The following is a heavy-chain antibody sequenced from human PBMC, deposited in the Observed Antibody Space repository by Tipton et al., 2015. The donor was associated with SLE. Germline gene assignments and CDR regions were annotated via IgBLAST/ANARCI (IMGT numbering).Heavy chain of an antibody. CDR3: ARFDYSNWDDY. J-gene: IGHJ4*02. V-gene: IGHV4-59*12. CDR1: GGSMGSYC. D-gene: IGHD4-11*01. CDR2: ICYNGVS. Sequence: TLSLTCTVSGGSMGSYCWSWIRQFPGKGLEWIAFICYNGVSNYNPSLQSRLTMSVDTSRNQFSLKLTSVTAADTAVYFCARFDYSNWDDYWGQGTLVTVSS.